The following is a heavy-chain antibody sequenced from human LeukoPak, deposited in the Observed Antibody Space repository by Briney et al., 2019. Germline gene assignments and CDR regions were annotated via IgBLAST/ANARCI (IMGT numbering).Heavy chain of an antibody. Sequence: GGSLRLSCAASGFTFSTFVMHWVRQAPGKELEWVAVISYDGSNKYYADSVKGRFTISRDNSKNTLYLQMNSLRAEDTAVYYCAKAGNGVGALGYYWGQGTLVTVSS. CDR2: ISYDGSNK. J-gene: IGHJ4*02. V-gene: IGHV3-30*04. CDR3: AKAGNGVGALGYY. CDR1: GFTFSTFV. D-gene: IGHD1-26*01.